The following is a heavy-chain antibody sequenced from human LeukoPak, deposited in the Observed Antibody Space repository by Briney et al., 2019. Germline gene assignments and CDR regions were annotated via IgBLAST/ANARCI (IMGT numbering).Heavy chain of an antibody. V-gene: IGHV3-23*01. CDR2: ISGSVGIT. J-gene: IGHJ4*02. D-gene: IGHD2-15*01. CDR1: GVTFSSYA. Sequence: PGGSLRLSCAASGVTFSSYAMSWVRQAPGKGLERVSAISGSVGITYYADSMQGRFTISTDNSKNTRYLQMNSLRAEDTAVYYCAKESLYCSGGSFYSSFLPLDYWGQGTLVTVSS. CDR3: AKESLYCSGGSFYSSFLPLDY.